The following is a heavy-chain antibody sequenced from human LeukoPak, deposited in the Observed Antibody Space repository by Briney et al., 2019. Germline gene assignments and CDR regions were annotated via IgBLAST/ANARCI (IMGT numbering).Heavy chain of an antibody. Sequence: ASVKVSCKVSGYTLTELSMHWVRQAPGKVLEWMGGFDPEDGETIYAQKFQGRVTMTEDTSTDTAYMELSSLRSEDTAVYYCATGLGNYYDSSGYSGDYWGQGTLVTVSS. CDR1: GYTLTELS. V-gene: IGHV1-24*01. J-gene: IGHJ4*02. CDR3: ATGLGNYYDSSGYSGDY. D-gene: IGHD3-22*01. CDR2: FDPEDGET.